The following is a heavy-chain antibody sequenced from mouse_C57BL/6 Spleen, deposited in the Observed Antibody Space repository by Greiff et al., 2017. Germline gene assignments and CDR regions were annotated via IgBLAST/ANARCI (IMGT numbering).Heavy chain of an antibody. CDR1: GFTFSDYG. V-gene: IGHV5-17*01. CDR3: ARGVLTTVVATDYAMDY. Sequence: EVHLVESGGGLVKPGGSLKLSCAASGFTFSDYGMHWVRQAPEKGLEWVAYISSGSSTIYYADTVKGRFTISRDNAKNTLFLQMTSLRSEDTAMYYCARGVLTTVVATDYAMDYWGHGTSVTVSS. D-gene: IGHD1-1*01. J-gene: IGHJ4*01. CDR2: ISSGSSTI.